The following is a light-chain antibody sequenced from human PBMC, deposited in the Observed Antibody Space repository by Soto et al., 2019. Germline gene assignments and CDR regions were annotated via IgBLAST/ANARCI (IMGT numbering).Light chain of an antibody. CDR3: SSYAGSNTYVV. V-gene: IGLV2-8*01. CDR2: EVS. Sequence: QSVLTQPPSASGSPGQSVTISCTGTSSDXGGYNYVSWYQQHPGKAPKLMIYEVSQRPSGVPDRFSGSKSGNTASLTVSGLQAEDEADYYCSSYAGSNTYVVFGGGTQLTVL. CDR1: SSDXGGYNY. J-gene: IGLJ2*01.